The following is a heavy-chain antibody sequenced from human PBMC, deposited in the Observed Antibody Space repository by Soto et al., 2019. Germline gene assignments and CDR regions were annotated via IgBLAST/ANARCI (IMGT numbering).Heavy chain of an antibody. CDR1: GLSITDSEMG. Sequence: QVTLKESGPVLVKPTETLTLRCTVSGLSITDSEMGVSWIRQPPGPPLEWLAHIDSSGEKSYRTFLKSRLAISKDTSKSKIFLTMTNMDPADTATYYCARRHLAVAVSPGFDPWGQGIPVTVSS. CDR3: ARRHLAVAVSPGFDP. D-gene: IGHD6-19*01. CDR2: IDSSGEK. V-gene: IGHV2-26*01. J-gene: IGHJ5*02.